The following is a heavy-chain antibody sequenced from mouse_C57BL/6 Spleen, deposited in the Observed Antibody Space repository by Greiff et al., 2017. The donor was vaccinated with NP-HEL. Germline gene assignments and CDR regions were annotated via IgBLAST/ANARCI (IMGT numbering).Heavy chain of an antibody. CDR3: TRWGLRAMDY. CDR1: GYTFTDYE. Sequence: VQLQESGAELVRPGASVTLSCKASGYTFTDYEMHWVKQTPVHGLEWIGAIDPETGGTAYNQKFKGKAILTADKSSSTAYMELRSLTSEDSAVYYRTRWGLRAMDYWGQGTSVTVSS. CDR2: IDPETGGT. V-gene: IGHV1-15*01. J-gene: IGHJ4*01.